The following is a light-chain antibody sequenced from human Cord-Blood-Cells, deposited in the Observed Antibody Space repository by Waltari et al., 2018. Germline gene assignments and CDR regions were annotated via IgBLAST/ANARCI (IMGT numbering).Light chain of an antibody. CDR3: QQYNSYSYT. CDR1: QSISSW. Sequence: DIQMTQSPSTLSASVGGRVTITCRASQSISSWLAWYQQKTGKAPKLLIYDASSLESGVPSRFSGSGSGTEFTLTISSLQPDDFATYYCQQYNSYSYTFGQGTKLEIK. CDR2: DAS. V-gene: IGKV1-5*01. J-gene: IGKJ2*01.